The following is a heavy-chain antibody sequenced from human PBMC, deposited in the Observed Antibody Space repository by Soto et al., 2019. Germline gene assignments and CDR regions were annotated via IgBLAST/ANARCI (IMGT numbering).Heavy chain of an antibody. CDR3: ARGSGSYPPDYYYYYGMDV. CDR2: IYYSGST. D-gene: IGHD3-10*01. CDR1: GGSISSYY. V-gene: IGHV4-59*01. J-gene: IGHJ6*02. Sequence: PSETLSLTCTVSGGSISSYYWSWIRQPPGKGLEWIGYIYYSGSTNYNPSLKSRVTISVDTSKNQFSLKLSSVTAADTAVYYCARGSGSYPPDYYYYYGMDVWGQGTTVTVSS.